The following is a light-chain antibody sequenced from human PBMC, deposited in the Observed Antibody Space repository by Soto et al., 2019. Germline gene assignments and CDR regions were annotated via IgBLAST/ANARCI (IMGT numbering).Light chain of an antibody. V-gene: IGLV2-8*01. J-gene: IGLJ1*01. CDR2: EVN. Sequence: QSALTQPPSASGSPGQSVAISCTGTNSDIGNYNFVSWYQQHPGKAPKLMIYEVNKRPSGVPDRFSGSKSGNTASLTVSGLQPEDEADYYCSSYTSSSTSYVFGTGTKLTVL. CDR1: NSDIGNYNF. CDR3: SSYTSSSTSYV.